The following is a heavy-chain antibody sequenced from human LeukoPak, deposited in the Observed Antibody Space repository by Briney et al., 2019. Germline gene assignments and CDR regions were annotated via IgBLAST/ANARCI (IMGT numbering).Heavy chain of an antibody. CDR1: GFTFSSNA. CDR3: AKGSRQLSRDKAGPIDY. D-gene: IGHD6-19*01. V-gene: IGHV3-23*01. CDR2: ISDSGDFT. J-gene: IGHJ4*02. Sequence: PGGSLRLSCAGSGFTFSSNAMSWVRQAPGKGLEWVSSISDSGDFTYYADSVKGRFTISRDNSKNTLFVQMSSLRAEDTAVYYCAKGSRQLSRDKAGPIDYWGQGTLVTVSS.